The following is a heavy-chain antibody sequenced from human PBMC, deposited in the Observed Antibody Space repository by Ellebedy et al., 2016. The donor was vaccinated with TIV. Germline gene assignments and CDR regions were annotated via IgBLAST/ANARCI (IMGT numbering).Heavy chain of an antibody. CDR3: ATDGSYGDYLSPAHAFEI. J-gene: IGHJ3*02. Sequence: GESLKISCAVSGFTFSSYWMSWIRQAPGKGLEWVANINQDGSQKYYVDSVKGRFTVSRDKAKNSLYLEMNSLRAEDTAVYYCATDGSYGDYLSPAHAFEIWGQGTVVAVSS. CDR1: GFTFSSYW. V-gene: IGHV3-7*01. CDR2: INQDGSQK. D-gene: IGHD4-17*01.